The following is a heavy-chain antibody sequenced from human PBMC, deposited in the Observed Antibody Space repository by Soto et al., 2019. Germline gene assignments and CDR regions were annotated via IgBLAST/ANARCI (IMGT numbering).Heavy chain of an antibody. CDR2: IFSGGTT. CDR1: GFTVNNNY. J-gene: IGHJ6*03. V-gene: IGHV3-66*01. D-gene: IGHD2-15*01. Sequence: EVQVAESGGGLVQPGGSLTLSCAASGFTVNNNYMTWVRQTPGRGPEWVSHIFSGGTTYYADSVKGRFTMSRDNSMNTVYLQMISLRVEDTAVYYCARWARHCIGGTCGLYFCYMDVWGKGTTVTVSS. CDR3: ARWARHCIGGTCGLYFCYMDV.